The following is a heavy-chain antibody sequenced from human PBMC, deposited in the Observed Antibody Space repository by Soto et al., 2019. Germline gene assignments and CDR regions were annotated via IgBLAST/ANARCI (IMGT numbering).Heavy chain of an antibody. Sequence: QITLKESGPTLVKPTQTLTLTCTFSGFSLSTSGVGVGWIRQPPGKALEWLGIIFWDDDKRSRPSLKSRVTITNDTSKSQLGRIMTNMDPGDTATYYCAQLPWKQLWPRDPAVNWGQGTPVTVSS. CDR2: IFWDDDK. J-gene: IGHJ4*02. D-gene: IGHD5-18*01. CDR3: AQLPWKQLWPRDPAVN. CDR1: GFSLSTSGVG. V-gene: IGHV2-5*02.